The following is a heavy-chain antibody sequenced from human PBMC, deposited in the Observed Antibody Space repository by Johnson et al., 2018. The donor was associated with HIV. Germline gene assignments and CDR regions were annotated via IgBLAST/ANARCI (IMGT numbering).Heavy chain of an antibody. CDR2: IGTAGDT. D-gene: IGHD6-13*01. J-gene: IGHJ3*02. Sequence: VQLVESGGGLVQPGGSLRLSCAASGFTFSSYDMHWVRQATGKGLEWVSAIGTAGDTYYPGSVKGRFTISRENAKNSLYLQMNSLRAGDTAVYYCARGKGAAAAEAFDIWAKGQWSPSLQ. CDR1: GFTFSSYD. V-gene: IGHV3-13*01. CDR3: ARGKGAAAAEAFDI.